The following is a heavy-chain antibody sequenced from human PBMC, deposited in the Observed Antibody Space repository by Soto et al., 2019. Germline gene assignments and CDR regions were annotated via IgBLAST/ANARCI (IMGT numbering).Heavy chain of an antibody. D-gene: IGHD3-3*01. Sequence: QVQLVQSGAEVKKPGSSVKVSCKASGGTFSSYAISWVRQAPGQGLEWMGGIIPIFGTANYAQKFKGRVTITADESTSTAYMELSSLRSEDTAVYYCDYSRVTIFGMVIITTYYGMDVWGQGTTVTVYS. J-gene: IGHJ6*01. CDR2: IIPIFGTA. CDR3: DYSRVTIFGMVIITTYYGMDV. V-gene: IGHV1-69*01. CDR1: GGTFSSYA.